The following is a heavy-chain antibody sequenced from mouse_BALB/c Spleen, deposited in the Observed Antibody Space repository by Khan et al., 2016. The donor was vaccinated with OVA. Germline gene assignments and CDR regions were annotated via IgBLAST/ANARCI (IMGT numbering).Heavy chain of an antibody. J-gene: IGHJ4*01. D-gene: IGHD2-14*01. V-gene: IGHV2-6-4*01. Sequence: QVQLKESGPGLVAPSQSLSITCTVSGFSLSRYNIHWVRQPPGKGLEWLGMIWGGGGTDYNSTLKSRLSISKDNSKSQVFLKMNSLQTDDSAMYYCARAYYRYDGYYAMDYWGHGTPVTVSS. CDR1: GFSLSRYN. CDR3: ARAYYRYDGYYAMDY. CDR2: IWGGGGT.